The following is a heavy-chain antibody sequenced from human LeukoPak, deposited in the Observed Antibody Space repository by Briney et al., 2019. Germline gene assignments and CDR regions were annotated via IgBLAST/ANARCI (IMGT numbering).Heavy chain of an antibody. V-gene: IGHV4-34*01. Sequence: SETLSLTCAVYGGSLNGHYWSWIRQPPGKGLEWIGEGSESGGTKFNPSLKSRVTISADTSKNQFSLKLNSVTAADTAVYYCARVSSSWYPLYFDYWGQGTLVTVSS. J-gene: IGHJ4*02. CDR2: GSESGGT. CDR1: GGSLNGHY. CDR3: ARVSSSWYPLYFDY. D-gene: IGHD6-13*01.